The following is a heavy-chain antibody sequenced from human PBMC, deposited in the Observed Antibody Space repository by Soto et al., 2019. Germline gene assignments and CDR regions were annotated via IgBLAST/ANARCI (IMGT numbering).Heavy chain of an antibody. D-gene: IGHD3-10*01. V-gene: IGHV4-30-4*01. CDR3: ASIWFGDFDY. Sequence: QVQLQESGPGLVKPSQTLSLTCTVSGASISSADYYWSWIRQPPGKGLEWIGYFHSSGATYKDPSLKSRVTISVDTSKNQISLKLDSVTAADTAIYYCASIWFGDFDYWGHGTLVTXSS. J-gene: IGHJ4*01. CDR1: GASISSADYY. CDR2: FHSSGAT.